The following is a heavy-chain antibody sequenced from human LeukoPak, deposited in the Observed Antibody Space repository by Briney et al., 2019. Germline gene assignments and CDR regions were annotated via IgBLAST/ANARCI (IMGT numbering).Heavy chain of an antibody. CDR3: AKDIGVATAGGNNWFDP. Sequence: GGSLRLSCAASGFTFSDYYMSWIRQAPGKGLEWVSYISGSGSTIYYADSVKGRFTISRDNAKNSLFLQMNSLRAEDTAVYYCAKDIGVATAGGNNWFDPWGQGTLVTVSS. V-gene: IGHV3-11*04. J-gene: IGHJ5*02. CDR2: ISGSGSTI. D-gene: IGHD6-13*01. CDR1: GFTFSDYY.